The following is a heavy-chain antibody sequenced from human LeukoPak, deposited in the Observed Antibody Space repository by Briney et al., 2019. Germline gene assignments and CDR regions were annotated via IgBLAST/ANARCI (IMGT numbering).Heavy chain of an antibody. V-gene: IGHV4-34*01. Sequence: PSETLSLTCAVYGGSFSGYYWSWIRQPPGKGLEWIGEINHSGSTNYNPSLKSRVTISVDTSKNQFSLKLSSVTAADTAVYYCARLGEPREIMITFGGVIVNPYYYYYYMDVWGKGTTVTISS. CDR3: ARLGEPREIMITFGGVIVNPYYYYYYMDV. CDR1: GGSFSGYY. D-gene: IGHD3-16*02. CDR2: INHSGST. J-gene: IGHJ6*03.